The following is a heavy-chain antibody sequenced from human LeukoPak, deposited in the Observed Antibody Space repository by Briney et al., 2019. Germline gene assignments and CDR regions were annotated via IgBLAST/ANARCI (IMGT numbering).Heavy chain of an antibody. J-gene: IGHJ3*02. CDR3: ALTGYLPDAFDI. Sequence: PSQTLSLTCTVSGGSISSGGYYWSWIRQPPGKGLEWIGYIYHSGSTYYNPSLKSRVTISVDTSKNQFSLKLSSVTAADTAVYYCALTGYLPDAFDIWGQGTMVTVSS. CDR1: GGSISSGGYY. CDR2: IYHSGST. D-gene: IGHD1-1*01. V-gene: IGHV4-30-2*02.